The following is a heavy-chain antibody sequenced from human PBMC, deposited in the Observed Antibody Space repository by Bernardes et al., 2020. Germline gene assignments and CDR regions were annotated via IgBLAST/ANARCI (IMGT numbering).Heavy chain of an antibody. CDR2: IWYDGSNK. V-gene: IGHV3-33*01. CDR3: ARDRRIVATIPKKTYYYYMDV. Sequence: GGSLRLSCAASGFTFSSYGMHWVRQAPGKGLEWVAVIWYDGSNKYYADSVKGRFTISRDNSKNTLYLQMNSLRAEDTAVYYCARDRRIVATIPKKTYYYYMDVWGKGTTVTVSS. D-gene: IGHD5-12*01. J-gene: IGHJ6*03. CDR1: GFTFSSYG.